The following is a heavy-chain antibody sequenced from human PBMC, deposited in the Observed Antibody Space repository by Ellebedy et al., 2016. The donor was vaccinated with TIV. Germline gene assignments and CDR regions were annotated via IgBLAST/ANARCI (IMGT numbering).Heavy chain of an antibody. Sequence: GESLKIPCAASGFTFSSYGMHWVRQAPGKGLEWVAVILYDGSNKYYADSVKGRFTISRDNSKNTLYLQMNSLRAEDTAVYYCATLTVGHFDYWGQGTLVTVSS. V-gene: IGHV3-33*01. CDR3: ATLTVGHFDY. J-gene: IGHJ4*02. CDR1: GFTFSSYG. CDR2: ILYDGSNK.